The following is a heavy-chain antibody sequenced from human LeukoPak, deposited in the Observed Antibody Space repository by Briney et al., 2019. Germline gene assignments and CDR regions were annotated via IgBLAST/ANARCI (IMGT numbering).Heavy chain of an antibody. Sequence: SETLSLTRAVYGGSFSGYYWSWIRQPPGKGLEWIGEINHSGSTNYNPSLKSRVTISVDTSKNQFSLKLSSVTAADTAVYYCARHRRYDYVWGSYRSGYYFDYWGQGTLVTVSS. V-gene: IGHV4-34*01. J-gene: IGHJ4*02. D-gene: IGHD3-16*02. CDR1: GGSFSGYY. CDR3: ARHRRYDYVWGSYRSGYYFDY. CDR2: INHSGST.